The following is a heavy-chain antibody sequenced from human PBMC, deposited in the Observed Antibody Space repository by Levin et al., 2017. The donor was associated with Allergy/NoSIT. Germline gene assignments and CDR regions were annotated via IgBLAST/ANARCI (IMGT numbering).Heavy chain of an antibody. CDR3: ATAALWFGEYYYGMDV. V-gene: IGHV1-24*01. D-gene: IGHD3-10*01. J-gene: IGHJ6*02. CDR1: GYTLTELS. Sequence: GESLKISCKVSGYTLTELSMHWVRQAPGKGLEWMGGFDPEDGETIYAQKFQGRVTMTEDTSTDTAYMELSSLRSEDTAVYYCATAALWFGEYYYGMDVWGQGTTVTVSS. CDR2: FDPEDGET.